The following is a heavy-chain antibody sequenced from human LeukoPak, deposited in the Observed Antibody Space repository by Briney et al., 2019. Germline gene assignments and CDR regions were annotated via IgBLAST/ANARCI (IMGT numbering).Heavy chain of an antibody. J-gene: IGHJ4*02. CDR3: GTNGYYSLDN. CDR2: MYLSGTT. V-gene: IGHV4-4*02. CDR1: GDSINSLDL. Sequence: SGTLSLTCTVSGDSINSLDLWSLVRQPPGKGLEWIGEMYLSGTTHSNPSVKSRVTISIDKSKNQFFLNLSSVTAADTAVYYCGTNGYYSLDNWGRGALVTVSS. D-gene: IGHD3-3*01.